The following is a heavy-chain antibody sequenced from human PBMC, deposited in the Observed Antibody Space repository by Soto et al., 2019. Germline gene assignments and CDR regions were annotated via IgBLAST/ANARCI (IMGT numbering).Heavy chain of an antibody. D-gene: IGHD4-17*01. V-gene: IGHV1-69*12. Sequence: QVQLVQSGAEVKKPGSSVKVSCKASGGTFSSYAISWVRQAPGQGLEWMGGIIPIFGTANYAQKFQGRVTITADESTSTAYMELSSLRSEDTAVYYCARLALHDYGDYSPPLWYFDLWGRGTLVTVSS. CDR1: GGTFSSYA. J-gene: IGHJ2*01. CDR2: IIPIFGTA. CDR3: ARLALHDYGDYSPPLWYFDL.